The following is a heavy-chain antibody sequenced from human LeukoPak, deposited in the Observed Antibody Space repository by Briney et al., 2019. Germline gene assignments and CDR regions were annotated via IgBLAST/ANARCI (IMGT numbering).Heavy chain of an antibody. V-gene: IGHV3-7*01. CDR2: IKPEGSEK. CDR3: ARRGYTFDY. Sequence: GGSLRLSCAASEFIFSKYWMSWVRQAPGKGLEWVANIKPEGSEKNSVDSVRGRFTISRDNAKSSVFLQMNSLRAEDTAVYYCARRGYTFDYWGLGTLVTVSS. CDR1: EFIFSKYW. J-gene: IGHJ4*02. D-gene: IGHD5-24*01.